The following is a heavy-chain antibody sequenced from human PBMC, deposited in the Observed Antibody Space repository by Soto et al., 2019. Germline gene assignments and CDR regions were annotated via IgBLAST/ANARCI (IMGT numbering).Heavy chain of an antibody. CDR3: VKLHTSNFESSLFTGFDF. V-gene: IGHV3-23*03. J-gene: IGHJ4*02. CDR1: GYSFTDSV. CDR2: KSGDGRT. Sequence: PAGSPGHSCAVSGYSFTDSVMAWVPQASGKGLEWLTVKSGDGRTRYALSVKGRFTNYRENSKNTLYLQMRSLRAEDAAAYYCVKLHTSNFESSLFTGFDFWVQG. D-gene: IGHD3-9*01.